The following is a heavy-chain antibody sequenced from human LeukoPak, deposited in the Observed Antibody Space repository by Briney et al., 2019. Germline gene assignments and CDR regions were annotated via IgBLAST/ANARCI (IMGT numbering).Heavy chain of an antibody. CDR3: ATDVAATGYYYGMDV. CDR1: GCTFTSSA. V-gene: IGHV1-58*02. CDR2: MVVGSGYT. D-gene: IGHD2-15*01. Sequence: SVTVSCKASGCTFTSSAMQWVRQARGQGVEWIGWMVVGSGYTNYAQKFQERLTITRDMSTSTAYMELISLRSEDTAVYYCATDVAATGYYYGMDVCVQGTTVTVSS. J-gene: IGHJ6*02.